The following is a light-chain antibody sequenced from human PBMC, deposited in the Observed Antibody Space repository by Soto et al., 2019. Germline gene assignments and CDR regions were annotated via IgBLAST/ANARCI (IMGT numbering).Light chain of an antibody. V-gene: IGLV1-51*01. CDR2: DNN. J-gene: IGLJ2*01. CDR3: GTWDSSLSAVV. CDR1: SSNIGNNY. Sequence: QSVLTQPPSVSAAPGQTVTNSCSGSSSNIGNNYVSWYQQLPGTAPKLLIYDNNKRPSGIPDRFSGTKSGTSATLGITGLQTGDEADYYCGTWDSSLSAVVFGGGTKLTV.